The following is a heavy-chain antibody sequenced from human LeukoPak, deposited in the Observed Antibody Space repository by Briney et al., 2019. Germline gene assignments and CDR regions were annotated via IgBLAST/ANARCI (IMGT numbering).Heavy chain of an antibody. CDR2: IIPIFGTA. D-gene: IGHD3-22*01. CDR3: AREYYYDRKMDYFDY. Sequence: EASVKVSCKASGGTFSRYAFPWVGQAPGQGLEWMGGIIPIFGTANYAQKFQGRVTITADESTSTAYMELSSLRSEDTAVYYCAREYYYDRKMDYFDYWGQGTLVTVSS. V-gene: IGHV1-69*13. J-gene: IGHJ4*02. CDR1: GGTFSRYA.